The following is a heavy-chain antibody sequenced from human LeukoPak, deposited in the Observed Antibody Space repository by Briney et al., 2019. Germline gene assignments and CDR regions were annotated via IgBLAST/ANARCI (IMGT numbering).Heavy chain of an antibody. Sequence: QTGGSLRLSCAASGFTFSSYSMNWVRQAPGKGLEWVSYISSSSSTIYYADSVKGRFTISRDNAKNSLYLQMNSLRAEDTAVYYCARVGTSRGIVVDPFDYWGQGTLVTVSS. CDR1: GFTFSSYS. V-gene: IGHV3-48*01. J-gene: IGHJ4*02. CDR3: ARVGTSRGIVVDPFDY. D-gene: IGHD3-22*01. CDR2: ISSSSSTI.